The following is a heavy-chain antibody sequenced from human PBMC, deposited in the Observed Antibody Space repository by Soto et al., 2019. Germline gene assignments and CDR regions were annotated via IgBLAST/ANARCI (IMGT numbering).Heavy chain of an antibody. CDR2: IYYSGST. V-gene: IGHV4-31*03. CDR1: GGSISSGGYY. J-gene: IGHJ5*02. CDR3: ARMSVTQNWFDP. D-gene: IGHD4-17*01. Sequence: SETLSLTCTVSGGSISSGGYYWSWIRQHPGKGLEWIGYIYYSGSTYYNPSLKSRVTISVDTSKNQFSLKLSSVTAADTAVYYCARMSVTQNWFDPWGQGTLVTVSS.